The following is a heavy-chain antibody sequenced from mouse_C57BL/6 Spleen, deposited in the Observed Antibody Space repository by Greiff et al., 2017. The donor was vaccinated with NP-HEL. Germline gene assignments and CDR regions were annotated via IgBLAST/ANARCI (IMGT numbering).Heavy chain of an antibody. CDR1: GYAFSSSW. D-gene: IGHD2-4*01. V-gene: IGHV1-82*01. J-gene: IGHJ3*01. CDR3: ARDDSQAWFAY. Sequence: QVQLQQSGPELVKPGASVKISCKASGYAFSSSWMNWVKQRPGKGLEWIGRIYPGDGDTNYNGKFKGKATLTGDKSSSTAYMQLSSLTSEDSAVYFCARDDSQAWFAYWGQGTLVTVSA. CDR2: IYPGDGDT.